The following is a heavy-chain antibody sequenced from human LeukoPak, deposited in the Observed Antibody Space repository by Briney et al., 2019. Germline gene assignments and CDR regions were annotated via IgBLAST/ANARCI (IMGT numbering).Heavy chain of an antibody. CDR2: ISTTGSTT. D-gene: IGHD2-21*01. CDR3: VRDGGELEADGFDI. Sequence: GGSLRLSCAASGFTFSSNAMSWVRQAPGKGLEWVSIISTTGSTTYYADSVKGRFTISRDNSKNTLYLQMNSLRAEDTAVYYCVRDGGELEADGFDIWGKGTMVTVSS. CDR1: GFTFSSNA. J-gene: IGHJ3*02. V-gene: IGHV3-23*01.